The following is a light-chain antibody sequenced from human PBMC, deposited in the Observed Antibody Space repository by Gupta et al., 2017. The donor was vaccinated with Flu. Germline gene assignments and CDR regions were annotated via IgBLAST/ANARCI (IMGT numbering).Light chain of an antibody. CDR2: SNN. J-gene: IGLJ3*02. CDR3: AAWDDSLNVCV. Sequence: QSVLTQPPSASGTSGQRVTISCSGSSSNIGSNTVNWYQQLPGTAPKLLIYSNNQRPSGVPDRFSGSKSGTSASLAISGLQSEDEADYYCAAWDDSLNVCVFGGGTKLTVL. V-gene: IGLV1-44*01. CDR1: SSNIGSNT.